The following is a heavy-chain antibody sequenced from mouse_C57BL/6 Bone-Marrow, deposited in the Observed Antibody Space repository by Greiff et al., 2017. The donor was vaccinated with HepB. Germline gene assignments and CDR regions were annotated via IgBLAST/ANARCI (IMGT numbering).Heavy chain of an antibody. CDR2: IYPGSGST. CDR1: GYTFTSYW. Sequence: VQLQQPGAELVKPGASVKMSCKASGYTFTSYWITWVKQRPGQGLEWIGDIYPGSGSTNYNEKFKSKATLTVDTSSSTAYMQLSSLTSEDSAVDYGAGDYDGNWYFDVWGTGTTVTVSS. CDR3: AGDYDGNWYFDV. V-gene: IGHV1-55*01. J-gene: IGHJ1*03. D-gene: IGHD2-4*01.